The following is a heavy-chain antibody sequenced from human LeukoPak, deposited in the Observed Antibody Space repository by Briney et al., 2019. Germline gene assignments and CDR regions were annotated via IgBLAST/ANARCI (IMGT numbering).Heavy chain of an antibody. Sequence: GGSLRLSCAASGFTASSNYMSWVRQAPGKGLEWVSVIYSGGSTYYADSVKGRFTISRDNSKNTLYLQMNSLRAEDTAVYYCARDPYYDSSGYPFDYWGQGTLVTVSS. J-gene: IGHJ4*02. D-gene: IGHD3-22*01. V-gene: IGHV3-66*01. CDR1: GFTASSNY. CDR3: ARDPYYDSSGYPFDY. CDR2: IYSGGST.